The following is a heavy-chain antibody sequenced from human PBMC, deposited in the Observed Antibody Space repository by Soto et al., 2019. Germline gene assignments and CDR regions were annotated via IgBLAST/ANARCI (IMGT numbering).Heavy chain of an antibody. CDR2: IDPSDSYT. Sequence: PGESLKISCKGSGYSFTSYWISWVRQMPGKGLEWMGRIDPSDSYTNYSPSFQGHVTISADKSISTAYLQWSSLKASDTAMYYCAIGYYDSSGYYYGSNAFDIWGQGTMVTVSS. J-gene: IGHJ3*02. V-gene: IGHV5-10-1*01. CDR3: AIGYYDSSGYYYGSNAFDI. CDR1: GYSFTSYW. D-gene: IGHD3-22*01.